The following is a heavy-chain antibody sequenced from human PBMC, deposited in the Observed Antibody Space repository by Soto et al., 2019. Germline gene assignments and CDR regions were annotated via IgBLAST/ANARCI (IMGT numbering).Heavy chain of an antibody. V-gene: IGHV1-69*13. CDR2: IIPIFGTA. CDR1: GGTFSSYA. Sequence: SVKVSCKASGGTFSSYAISWVRQAPGQGLEWMGGIIPIFGTANYAQKFQGRVTITADESTSTAYMELSSLRSEDTAVYYCARASLSTGYSSSWYYYGMDVWGQGTTVTVSS. J-gene: IGHJ6*02. D-gene: IGHD6-13*01. CDR3: ARASLSTGYSSSWYYYGMDV.